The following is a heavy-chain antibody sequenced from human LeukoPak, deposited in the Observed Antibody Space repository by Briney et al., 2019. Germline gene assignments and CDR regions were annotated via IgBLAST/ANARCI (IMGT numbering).Heavy chain of an antibody. Sequence: PGGSLRLSCAASGFTFRSYEMNWVRQAPGKGLEWVSYISSSAGTRYYADSVKGRFTISRDNAKNSLYLQMNSLTAEDTAVYYCARGDGYTTTWYLDYWGQGTLVTVSS. V-gene: IGHV3-48*03. CDR1: GFTFRSYE. CDR3: ARGDGYTTTWYLDY. CDR2: ISSSAGTR. D-gene: IGHD6-13*01. J-gene: IGHJ4*02.